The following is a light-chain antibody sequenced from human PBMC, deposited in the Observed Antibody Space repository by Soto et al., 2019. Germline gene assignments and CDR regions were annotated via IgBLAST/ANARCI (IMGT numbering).Light chain of an antibody. CDR2: ATF. CDR1: QDIRTE. Sequence: AIQMTQSPSSLSASVGDRVTITCRASQDIRTELGWYQQKPGKAPNLLIYATFSLQSGVPPRFSGSGSGTDFTLTISSLQPEDVATYYGLQDYNYPPTFGQGTKVEIK. J-gene: IGKJ1*01. V-gene: IGKV1-6*01. CDR3: LQDYNYPPT.